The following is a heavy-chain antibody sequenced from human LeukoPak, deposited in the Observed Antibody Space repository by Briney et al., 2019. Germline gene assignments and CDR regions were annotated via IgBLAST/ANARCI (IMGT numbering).Heavy chain of an antibody. Sequence: GGSLRLSCAASGFTFSSYAMHWVRQAPGKGLEWVAVIPYDGSNKYYADSVKGRFTISRDNSKNTLYLQMNSLRAEDTAVYYCARGREGDGYNEDYYYGMDVWGQGTTVTVSS. CDR1: GFTFSSYA. V-gene: IGHV3-30-3*01. J-gene: IGHJ6*02. CDR3: ARGREGDGYNEDYYYGMDV. CDR2: IPYDGSNK. D-gene: IGHD5-24*01.